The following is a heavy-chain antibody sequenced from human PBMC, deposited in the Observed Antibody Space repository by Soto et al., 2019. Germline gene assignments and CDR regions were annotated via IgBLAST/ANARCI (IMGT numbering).Heavy chain of an antibody. Sequence: GASVKVCCKASGGTFTGYAISWVRQDPGQGLEWMGGIIPIFGTANYAQKFQGRVTITADESTSTAYMEPSSLRSEDTAVYYCARESRYCSGGSCYFLPGIDYWGQGTLVTVSS. J-gene: IGHJ4*02. V-gene: IGHV1-69*13. CDR3: ARESRYCSGGSCYFLPGIDY. D-gene: IGHD2-15*01. CDR1: GGTFTGYA. CDR2: IIPIFGTA.